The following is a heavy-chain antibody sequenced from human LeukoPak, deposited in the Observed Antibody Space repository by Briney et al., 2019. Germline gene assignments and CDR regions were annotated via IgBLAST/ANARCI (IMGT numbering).Heavy chain of an antibody. CDR2: ISAYNGNT. Sequence: ASVKVSCKASGYTFTSYGISWVRQAPGQGLEWMGWISAYNGNTNYAQKLQGRVTMTTDTSTSTAYMELRSLRSDDTAVYYCARDTYYHDRSGYSDNWGQGTLVTVSS. CDR1: GYTFTSYG. CDR3: ARDTYYHDRSGYSDN. J-gene: IGHJ4*02. V-gene: IGHV1-18*01. D-gene: IGHD3-22*01.